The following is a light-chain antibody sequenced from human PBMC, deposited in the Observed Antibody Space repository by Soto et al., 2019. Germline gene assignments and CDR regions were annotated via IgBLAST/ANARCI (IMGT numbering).Light chain of an antibody. V-gene: IGKV3-20*01. Sequence: EIVLTQSPGTLSLSPGDRATLSCRASESVRSRYLAWYQQKPGQAPRLLIYGASSRATGIPDRFSGSGSGTDFTLTISRLEPEDFAVYSCQQYGSSPLTFGGGTKVEI. CDR2: GAS. J-gene: IGKJ4*01. CDR3: QQYGSSPLT. CDR1: ESVRSRY.